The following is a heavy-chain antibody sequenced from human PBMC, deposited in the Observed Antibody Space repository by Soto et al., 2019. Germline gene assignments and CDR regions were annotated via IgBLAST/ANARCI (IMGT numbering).Heavy chain of an antibody. V-gene: IGHV3-23*01. CDR2: ISGSGGST. J-gene: IGHJ5*02. Sequence: EVQLLESGGGLVQPGGSLRLSCAASGFTFSSYAMSWVRQAPGKGLEWVSVISGSGGSTYYADSVKGRFTISRDNSKNTLYLQMNSLRAEDTAVYYCAKRKAAGTRNFWFDPWGQGTLVTVSS. D-gene: IGHD6-13*01. CDR3: AKRKAAGTRNFWFDP. CDR1: GFTFSSYA.